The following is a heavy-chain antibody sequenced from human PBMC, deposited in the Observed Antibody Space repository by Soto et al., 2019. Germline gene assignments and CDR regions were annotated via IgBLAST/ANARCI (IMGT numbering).Heavy chain of an antibody. Sequence: QVQLQESGPGLVKPSETLSLTCTVSGGSINPYYWSWIRQPPGKGLEWIGSIYYRGSTNNNPSLMSXVXISVDTSKNPFSLKLRSVTAADTAVYYCVRSNYFDYWGQGALVTVSS. V-gene: IGHV4-59*01. CDR2: IYYRGST. J-gene: IGHJ4*02. CDR1: GGSINPYY. CDR3: VRSNYFDY.